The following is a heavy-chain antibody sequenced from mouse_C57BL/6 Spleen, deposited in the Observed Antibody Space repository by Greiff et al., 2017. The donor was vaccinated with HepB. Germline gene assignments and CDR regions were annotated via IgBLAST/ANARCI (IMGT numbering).Heavy chain of an antibody. CDR3: ASTTVVADWYFDV. J-gene: IGHJ1*03. D-gene: IGHD1-1*01. V-gene: IGHV1-82*01. CDR2: IYPGDGDT. Sequence: VKLMESGPELVKPGASVKISCKASGYAFSSSWMNWVKQRPGKGLEWIGRIYPGDGDTNYNGKFKGKATLTAHKSSSTAYMQLSSLTSEDSAVYFCASTTVVADWYFDVWGTGTTVTVSS. CDR1: GYAFSSSW.